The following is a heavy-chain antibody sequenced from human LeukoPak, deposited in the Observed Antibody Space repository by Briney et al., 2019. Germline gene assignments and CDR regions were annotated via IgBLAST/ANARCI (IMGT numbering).Heavy chain of an antibody. J-gene: IGHJ4*02. Sequence: ASVKVSCKASGYTFTNYDVNWVRQATGQGLEWMGWMSPNSGNVGYAQRFQGRVSMTRGTSLNTAYMELRSLTSEDTAVYYCSRGQSYYDSSGREDYWGQGTLVTVSS. CDR1: GYTFTNYD. D-gene: IGHD3-22*01. CDR2: MSPNSGNV. CDR3: SRGQSYYDSSGREDY. V-gene: IGHV1-8*01.